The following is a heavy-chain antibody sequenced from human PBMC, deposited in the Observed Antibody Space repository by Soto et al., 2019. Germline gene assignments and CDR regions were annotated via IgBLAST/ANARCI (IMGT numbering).Heavy chain of an antibody. CDR1: GYNFSTYW. D-gene: IGHD4-17*01. Sequence: EVQLVQSGAEVKKPGESLKISCKGFGYNFSTYWIAWVRQMPGKGLEWMGIIYPDDSDTRYDPSFQGQVTISADKSINTAYLQWSSLKASDTAKYYCERRSSVTNTYYYYYYGLDVWGQGTTVTVSS. J-gene: IGHJ6*02. V-gene: IGHV5-51*03. CDR2: IYPDDSDT. CDR3: ERRSSVTNTYYYYYYGLDV.